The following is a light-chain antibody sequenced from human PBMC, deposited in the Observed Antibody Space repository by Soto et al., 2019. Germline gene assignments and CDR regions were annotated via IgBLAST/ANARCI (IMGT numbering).Light chain of an antibody. CDR1: QSVRTN. Sequence: EIVMTQSPSTLSVSPGERATLSCRASQSVRTNLAWYQHKAGQAPRLLIYGASTRATGIPARFSGSGSGTEFTLSIGSLQSEDVAVYYCQHYNTWPLTFGGGTKVEIK. V-gene: IGKV3D-15*01. J-gene: IGKJ4*01. CDR3: QHYNTWPLT. CDR2: GAS.